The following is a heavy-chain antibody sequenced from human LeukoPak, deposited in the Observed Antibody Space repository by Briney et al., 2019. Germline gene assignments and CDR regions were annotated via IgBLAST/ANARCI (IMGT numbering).Heavy chain of an antibody. D-gene: IGHD6-19*01. CDR1: GGSISSYY. Sequence: SETLSLTCTVSGGSISSYYWSWIRQPPGKGLEWIGYIYYSGSTNYNPSLKSRVTISVDTSKNQFSLKVNSVTAADTAVYYCAKGGGWDAFDIXXXGXXXXVSS. CDR3: AKGGGWDAFDI. CDR2: IYYSGST. V-gene: IGHV4-59*08. J-gene: IGHJ3*02.